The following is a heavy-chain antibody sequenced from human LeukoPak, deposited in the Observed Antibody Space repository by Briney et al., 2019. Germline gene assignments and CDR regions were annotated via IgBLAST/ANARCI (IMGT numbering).Heavy chain of an antibody. V-gene: IGHV1-2*02. D-gene: IGHD3-10*01. CDR3: ARDSFTMVRGVIITLGY. Sequence: ASVKVSCKASGYTFTGYYMHWVRQAPGQGLEWMGWINPNSGGTNYAQKFQGRVTMTRDTSISTAYMELSRLRSDDTAVYYCARDSFTMVRGVIITLGYWGQGTLVTVSS. CDR1: GYTFTGYY. J-gene: IGHJ4*02. CDR2: INPNSGGT.